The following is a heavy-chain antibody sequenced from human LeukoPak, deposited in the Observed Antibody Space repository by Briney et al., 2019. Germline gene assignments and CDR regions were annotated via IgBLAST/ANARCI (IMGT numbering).Heavy chain of an antibody. J-gene: IGHJ4*02. CDR3: ARNGYGGYSYGHFDY. Sequence: ASVKVSCKAFGYTFTSNYMHWVRQAPGQGPEWMGVISPSGGSTTYAQKFQGRVTLTRDMSTSTDYLELSSLRSEDTAVYYCARNGYGGYSYGHFDYWGQGTLVTVSS. CDR2: ISPSGGST. D-gene: IGHD5-18*01. CDR1: GYTFTSNY. V-gene: IGHV1-46*01.